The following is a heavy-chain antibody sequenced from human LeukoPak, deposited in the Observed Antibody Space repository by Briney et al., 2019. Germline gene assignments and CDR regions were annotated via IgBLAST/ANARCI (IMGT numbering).Heavy chain of an antibody. D-gene: IGHD3-10*01. CDR3: ARRLGAWSRLRETYFDY. CDR1: GFTFSSYA. CDR2: ISYDGSNK. Sequence: PGGSLRLSCAASGFTFSSYAMSWVRQAPGKGLEWVAVISYDGSNKYYADSVKGRFTISRDNSKNTLYLQMNSLRAEDTAVYYCARRLGAWSRLRETYFDYWGQGTLVTVSS. V-gene: IGHV3-30-3*01. J-gene: IGHJ4*02.